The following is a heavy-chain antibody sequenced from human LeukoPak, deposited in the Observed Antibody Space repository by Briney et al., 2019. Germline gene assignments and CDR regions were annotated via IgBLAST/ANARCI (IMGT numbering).Heavy chain of an antibody. CDR1: GFTFSSYW. D-gene: IGHD3-3*01. CDR3: ATYGVVLSAIDF. Sequence: PGGSLRLSCAASGFTFSSYWMSWVRQAPGKGLEWVANIKQDGSEKYYVDSVKGRFTISRDNAKNSVCLQMNGLRAEDTAVYYCATYGVVLSAIDFWGRGTPVTVSS. CDR2: IKQDGSEK. V-gene: IGHV3-7*01. J-gene: IGHJ4*02.